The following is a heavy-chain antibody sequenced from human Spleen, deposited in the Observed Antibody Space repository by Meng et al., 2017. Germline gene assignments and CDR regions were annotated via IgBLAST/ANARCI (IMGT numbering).Heavy chain of an antibody. V-gene: IGHV4-34*09. J-gene: IGHJ5*02. CDR3: ARRNDLGNWFDP. CDR1: GGSLSGYY. CDR2: INQSGNG. D-gene: IGHD3-16*01. Sequence: QLGREESGPGLVKPSGTLSLTCAVYGGSLSGYYWNWIRQPPGKGLEWIGEINQSGNGNNNPSLKSRVTISADTSKNQFSLKLSSVTAADTAVYYCARRNDLGNWFDPWGQGTLVTVSS.